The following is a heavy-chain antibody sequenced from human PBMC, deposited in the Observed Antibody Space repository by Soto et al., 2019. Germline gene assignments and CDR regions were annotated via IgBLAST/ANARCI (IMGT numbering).Heavy chain of an antibody. CDR2: IYYSGST. J-gene: IGHJ5*02. CDR1: GGSISSGGYY. Sequence: SETLSLTCTVSGGSISSGGYYWSWIRQHPGKGLEWIGYIYYSGSTYYNPSLKSRVTISVDTSKNQFSLKLSSVTAAETAVYYCARDIMSEGGWFDPWGQGTLVTVSS. D-gene: IGHD2-15*01. V-gene: IGHV4-31*03. CDR3: ARDIMSEGGWFDP.